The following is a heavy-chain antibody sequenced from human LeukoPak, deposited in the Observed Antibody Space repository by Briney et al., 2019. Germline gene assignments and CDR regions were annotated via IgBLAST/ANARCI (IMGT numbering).Heavy chain of an antibody. CDR1: GFTFNNYA. V-gene: IGHV3-23*01. J-gene: IGHJ4*02. Sequence: GGSLRLSCAASGFTFNNYAMNWVRQAPGKGLEWVSVISGSGGTTYYADSVKGRFTISRDSSKNTLYLQMNSLRSDDTAVYYCARDRDYGDYNTQDLFVYWGQGTLVTVSS. D-gene: IGHD4-17*01. CDR2: ISGSGGTT. CDR3: ARDRDYGDYNTQDLFVY.